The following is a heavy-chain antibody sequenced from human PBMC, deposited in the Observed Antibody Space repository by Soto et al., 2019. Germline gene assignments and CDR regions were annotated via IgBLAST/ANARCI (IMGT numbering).Heavy chain of an antibody. J-gene: IGHJ1*01. D-gene: IGHD3-22*01. CDR1: GFTFSSYW. CDR3: GTHSRSRPLY. Sequence: GGSLRLSCAASGFTFSSYWMSWVRQAPGKGLEWVANIKEDGSEKSYVDSVKGRFTISRDNAKNSLFLQMTSLRVEDTAVYYCGTHSRSRPLYWGQGTVVTVSS. CDR2: IKEDGSEK. V-gene: IGHV3-7*01.